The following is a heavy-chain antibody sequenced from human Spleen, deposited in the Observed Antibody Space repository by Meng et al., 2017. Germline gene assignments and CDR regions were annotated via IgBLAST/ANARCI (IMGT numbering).Heavy chain of an antibody. CDR2: INHSGST. Sequence: QLQQGVAGLLKPWETLSPTCCVSGGSFSDYYWSWIRQPPGKGLEWIGEINHSGSTNYNPSLESRATIPVDTSQNNLSLKLSSVTAADSAVYYCARGPTTMAHDFDYWGQGTLVTVSS. D-gene: IGHD4-11*01. CDR3: ARGPTTMAHDFDY. J-gene: IGHJ4*02. V-gene: IGHV4-34*01. CDR1: GGSFSDYY.